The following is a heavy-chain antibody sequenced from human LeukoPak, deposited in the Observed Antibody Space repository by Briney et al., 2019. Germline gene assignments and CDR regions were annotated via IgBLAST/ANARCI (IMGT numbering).Heavy chain of an antibody. CDR2: ISAYNGNT. D-gene: IGHD1-1*01. J-gene: IGHJ6*03. Sequence: ASVKVSCKASGYTFASYGISWVRQAPGQGLEWMGWISAYNGNTNYAQKLQGKVTMTTDTSTSTAYMELRSLRSDDTAVYYCARGANWNDQVYYYYYYMDVWGKGTTVTVSS. V-gene: IGHV1-18*01. CDR1: GYTFASYG. CDR3: ARGANWNDQVYYYYYYMDV.